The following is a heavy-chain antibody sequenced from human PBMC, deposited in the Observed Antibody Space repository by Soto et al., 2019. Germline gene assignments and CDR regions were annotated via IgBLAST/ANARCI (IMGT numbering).Heavy chain of an antibody. CDR1: GYTFSSYA. J-gene: IGHJ4*02. CDR2: INAGYGNT. Sequence: QVHLVQSGAEVRKPGASVKVSCKASGYTFSSYAMHWVRQAPGQRLEWMGWINAGYGNTKSSQKFQDRVTISRDTSASTAYMELTSLRSXDTAVYYCARDTGDGTFDFWGQGTLVTVSS. V-gene: IGHV1-3*01. CDR3: ARDTGDGTFDF. D-gene: IGHD7-27*01.